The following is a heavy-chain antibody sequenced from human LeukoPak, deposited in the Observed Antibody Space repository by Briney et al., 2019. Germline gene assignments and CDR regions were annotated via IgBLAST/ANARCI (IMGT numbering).Heavy chain of an antibody. J-gene: IGHJ5*02. CDR1: GYTFTGYY. Sequence: ASVKVSCKASGYTFTGYYMHWVRQAPGQGLEWMGIINPSGGSTSYAQKFQGRVTMTRDTSTSTVYMELSSLRSEDTAVYYCARDQLEYCSSTSCLNWFDPWGQGTLVTVSS. D-gene: IGHD2-2*01. CDR3: ARDQLEYCSSTSCLNWFDP. CDR2: INPSGGST. V-gene: IGHV1-46*01.